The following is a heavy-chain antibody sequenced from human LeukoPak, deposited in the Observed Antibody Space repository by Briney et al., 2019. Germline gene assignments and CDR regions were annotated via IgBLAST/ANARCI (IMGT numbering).Heavy chain of an antibody. V-gene: IGHV4-34*01. CDR1: GGSFSGYY. J-gene: IGHJ5*02. CDR3: ARRGYRGYCSGGSCRNWFDP. Sequence: SETLSLTCAVYGGSFSGYYWSWIRQPPGKGLEWIGEINHSGSTNYNPSLKSRVTISVDTSKNQFSLKLSSVTAADTAVYYCARRGYRGYCSGGSCRNWFDPWGQGTLVTVSS. D-gene: IGHD2-15*01. CDR2: INHSGST.